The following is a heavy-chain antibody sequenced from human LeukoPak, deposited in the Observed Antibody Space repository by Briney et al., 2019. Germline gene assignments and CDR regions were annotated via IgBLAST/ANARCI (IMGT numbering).Heavy chain of an antibody. CDR3: ARDRGWIQLWLHFDC. V-gene: IGHV1-18*01. Sequence: ASVKVSCKASGYTFTSYGISWVRQAPGQGLEWMGWISAYNGNTNYAHKLQGRVTMTTDTSTRTAFMELKSRSSGGTAGDFCARDRGWIQLWLHFDCWGQGTLVTVSS. CDR1: GYTFTSYG. CDR2: ISAYNGNT. D-gene: IGHD5-18*01. J-gene: IGHJ4*02.